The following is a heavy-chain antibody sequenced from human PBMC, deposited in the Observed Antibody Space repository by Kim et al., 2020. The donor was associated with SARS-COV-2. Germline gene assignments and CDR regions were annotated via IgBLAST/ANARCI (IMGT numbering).Heavy chain of an antibody. CDR2: IWYDGSNK. CDR1: GFTFSSYG. J-gene: IGHJ4*02. CDR3: ARTGGYDMMVNY. D-gene: IGHD3-22*01. V-gene: IGHV3-33*03. Sequence: GGSLRLSCAESGFTFSSYGMHWVRQAPGKGLEWVAVIWYDGSNKYYADSVKGRFTISRDNSKNTLYLQMNSLRAEDTAVYYCARTGGYDMMVNYWGQGTLVTVSS.